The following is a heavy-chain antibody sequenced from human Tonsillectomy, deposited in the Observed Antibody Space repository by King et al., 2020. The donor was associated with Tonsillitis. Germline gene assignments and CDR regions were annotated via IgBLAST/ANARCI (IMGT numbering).Heavy chain of an antibody. V-gene: IGHV3-66*01. Sequence: VQLVESGGGLVQPGGSPRLSCAASGFTVSTKYMTWVRQAPGKGLEWVSVIYSGGSTYYADSVKGRFTISRDKSKNTLYLQMNSLRAEDTAVYYCASVTSGWYVDYWGQGTLVIVSS. J-gene: IGHJ4*02. CDR1: GFTVSTKY. D-gene: IGHD6-19*01. CDR3: ASVTSGWYVDY. CDR2: IYSGGST.